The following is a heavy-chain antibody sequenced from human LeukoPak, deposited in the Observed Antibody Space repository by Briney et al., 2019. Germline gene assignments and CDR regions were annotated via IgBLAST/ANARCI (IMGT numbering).Heavy chain of an antibody. V-gene: IGHV3-33*01. Sequence: GESLRLSCAASGFTFSSHGMHWVRQAPGKGLEWVAVIWYDASNKYYADSVKGRFTVSRDNSKNTLYLQMNSLRAEDTAMYYCARNLRKYGSNSEYFDYWGQGTVVTVSS. D-gene: IGHD4-23*01. CDR1: GFTFSSHG. CDR2: IWYDASNK. CDR3: ARNLRKYGSNSEYFDY. J-gene: IGHJ4*02.